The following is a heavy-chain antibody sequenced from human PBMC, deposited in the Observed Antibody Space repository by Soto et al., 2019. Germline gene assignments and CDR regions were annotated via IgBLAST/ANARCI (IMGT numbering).Heavy chain of an antibody. CDR3: TRDEYY. Sequence: SQTLSLTCVISGDSISSNSAAWYWIRQSPSRGLEYLGRTYYRSKWYIDYAVSVKGRITINPDTSRNQFSLQLNSVTPGDTAVYYCTRDEYYWGQGTLVTVYS. CDR1: GDSISSNSAA. V-gene: IGHV6-1*01. CDR2: TYYRSKWYI. J-gene: IGHJ4*02.